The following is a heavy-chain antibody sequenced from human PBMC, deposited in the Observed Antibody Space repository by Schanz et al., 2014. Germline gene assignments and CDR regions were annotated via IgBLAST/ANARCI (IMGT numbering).Heavy chain of an antibody. V-gene: IGHV3-11*06. CDR1: GFSFSDYY. D-gene: IGHD1-1*01. CDR2: INTGSNYI. Sequence: QVHLLESGGGLVEPGGSLRLSCAASGFSFSDYYMSWIRQAPGKGLEWISFINTGSNYINYADSVKGRFTISRDNTKNSLFLQLNSLRADDTALYYCARDRRNADLDYWGQGTLVTVSS. CDR3: ARDRRNADLDY. J-gene: IGHJ4*02.